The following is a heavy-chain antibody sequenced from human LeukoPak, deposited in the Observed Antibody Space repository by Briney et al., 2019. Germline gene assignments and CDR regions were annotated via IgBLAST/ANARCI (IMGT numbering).Heavy chain of an antibody. Sequence: SSETLSLTCTVSGGSISSYYWSWIRQPPGKGLEWIGYIYYGGSTNYNPSLKSRVTISVNTSKNQFSLKLSSVTAADTAVYYCARDRRGIADDAFDIWGQGTMVTVSS. CDR2: IYYGGST. CDR1: GGSISSYY. D-gene: IGHD6-13*01. CDR3: ARDRRGIADDAFDI. J-gene: IGHJ3*02. V-gene: IGHV4-59*01.